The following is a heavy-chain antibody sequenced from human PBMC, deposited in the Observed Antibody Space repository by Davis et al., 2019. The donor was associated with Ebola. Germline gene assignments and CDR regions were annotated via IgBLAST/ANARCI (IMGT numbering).Heavy chain of an antibody. Sequence: GGSLRLSCAASGFTFSSYAMSWIRQAPGKGLEWVSYISSSSSYTNYADSVKGRFTISRDNAKNSLYLQMNSLRAEDTAVYYCARVDFWSAFDYWGQGTLVTVSS. CDR2: ISSSSSYT. D-gene: IGHD3-3*01. V-gene: IGHV3-11*06. J-gene: IGHJ4*02. CDR1: GFTFSSYA. CDR3: ARVDFWSAFDY.